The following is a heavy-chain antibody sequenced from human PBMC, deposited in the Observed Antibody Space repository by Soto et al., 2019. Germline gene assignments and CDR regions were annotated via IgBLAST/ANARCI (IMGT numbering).Heavy chain of an antibody. J-gene: IGHJ4*02. CDR3: ARLAAAGRVDY. CDR1: GGTFSSYT. D-gene: IGHD6-13*01. V-gene: IGHV1-69*02. CDR2: IIPILGIA. Sequence: QVQLVQSGAEVKKPGSSVKVSCKASGGTFSSYTISWVRQAPGQGLEWMGRIIPILGIANYAQKFQGRVTHTEXKSTSTAYMELSSLRSEDTAVYYCARLAAAGRVDYWGQGTLVTVSS.